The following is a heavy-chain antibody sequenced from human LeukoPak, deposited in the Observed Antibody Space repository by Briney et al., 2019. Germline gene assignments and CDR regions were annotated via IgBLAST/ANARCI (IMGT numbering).Heavy chain of an antibody. CDR2: ISYDGSNK. Sequence: GGSLRLSCAASGFTFSSYAMHWVRQAPGKGLEWVAVISYDGSNKYYADSVKGRFTISRDNSKNTLYLQMNSLRAEDTAVYYCAGDIVAAYYFDYWGQGTLVTVSS. CDR1: GFTFSSYA. D-gene: IGHD2-15*01. V-gene: IGHV3-30-3*01. J-gene: IGHJ4*02. CDR3: AGDIVAAYYFDY.